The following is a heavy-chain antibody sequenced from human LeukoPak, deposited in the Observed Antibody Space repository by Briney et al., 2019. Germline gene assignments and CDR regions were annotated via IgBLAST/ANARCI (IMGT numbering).Heavy chain of an antibody. J-gene: IGHJ4*02. D-gene: IGHD1-26*01. V-gene: IGHV3-53*01. CDR3: ASPSGSYPEGFDY. CDR2: IYSGGST. CDR1: GFTVNSNY. Sequence: GGSLRLSCAASGFTVNSNYMSWVRQAPGKGLEWVSVIYSGGSTYYADSVKGRFTISRDNSKNTLYLQMNSLRAEDTAVYYCASPSGSYPEGFDYWGQGTLVTVSS.